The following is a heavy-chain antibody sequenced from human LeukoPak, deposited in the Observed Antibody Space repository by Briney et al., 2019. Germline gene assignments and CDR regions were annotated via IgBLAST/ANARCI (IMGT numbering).Heavy chain of an antibody. CDR3: VNSLGGNDN. Sequence: PGGSLRLSGAASGFTFSTYWMDGVRQAPGKGLVWVSRINTDGSSTNYADSVKGRFTISRDNAKKTLYLQMNSLRAEDTAVSYCVNSLGGNDNWGQGSLVTVSS. CDR1: GFTFSTYW. V-gene: IGHV3-74*01. J-gene: IGHJ4*02. D-gene: IGHD2-21*01. CDR2: INTDGSST.